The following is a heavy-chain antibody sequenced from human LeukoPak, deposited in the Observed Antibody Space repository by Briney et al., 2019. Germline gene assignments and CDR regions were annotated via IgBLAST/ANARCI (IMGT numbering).Heavy chain of an antibody. CDR2: IFYSGTT. CDR1: GGSITSGGYY. Sequence: SQTLSLTCKVSGGSITSGGYYWGWVRQHPGKGLEWIGYIFYSGTTNYNPSLKSRVIMSVDKSQNQFSLKVTSVTAADTAVYYCAREAKDGYNSRAFDFWGQGALVTVSS. J-gene: IGHJ4*02. CDR3: AREAKDGYNSRAFDF. D-gene: IGHD5-24*01. V-gene: IGHV4-31*03.